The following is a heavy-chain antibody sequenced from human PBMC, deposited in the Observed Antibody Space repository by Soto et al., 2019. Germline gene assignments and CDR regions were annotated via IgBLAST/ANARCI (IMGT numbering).Heavy chain of an antibody. CDR3: ARHYSSGWYDPLYYYYGMDV. J-gene: IGHJ6*02. Sequence: EVQLVQSGAEVKKPGESLKISCKGSGYSFTSYWIGWVRQMPGKVLEWMGIIYPGDSDTRYSPSFQGQVTISADKSISTAYLQWSSLKASDTAMYYCARHYSSGWYDPLYYYYGMDVWGQGTTVTVSS. CDR2: IYPGDSDT. CDR1: GYSFTSYW. V-gene: IGHV5-51*01. D-gene: IGHD6-19*01.